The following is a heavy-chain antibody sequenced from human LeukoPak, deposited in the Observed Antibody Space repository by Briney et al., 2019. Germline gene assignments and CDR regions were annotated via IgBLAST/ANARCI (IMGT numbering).Heavy chain of an antibody. CDR1: GGTFSSYA. D-gene: IGHD3-10*01. J-gene: IGHJ1*01. V-gene: IGHV3-23*01. CDR2: ISGSGGST. CDR3: AKGTLWFGELLI. Sequence: ASVKVSCKASGGTFSSYAMSWVRQAPGKGLEWVSAISGSGGSTYYADSVKGRFTISRDNSKNTLYLQMNSLRAEDTAVYYCAKGTLWFGELLIWGQGTLVTVSS.